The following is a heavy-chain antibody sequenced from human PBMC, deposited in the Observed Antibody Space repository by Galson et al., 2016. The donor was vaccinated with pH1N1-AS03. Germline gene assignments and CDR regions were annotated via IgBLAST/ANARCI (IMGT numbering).Heavy chain of an antibody. D-gene: IGHD3-10*01. Sequence: SLRLSCAGSGFTFSNYSMNWVRQAPGQGLEWVSSISSSTSYVYYGDSVKGRFTISRDNVKNSLYLQMTSLRAEDTAVYYCVRALTGSSGTHPYTFDYWGQGTLVIVSS. CDR1: GFTFSNYS. J-gene: IGHJ4*02. CDR3: VRALTGSSGTHPYTFDY. CDR2: ISSSTSYV. V-gene: IGHV3-21*01.